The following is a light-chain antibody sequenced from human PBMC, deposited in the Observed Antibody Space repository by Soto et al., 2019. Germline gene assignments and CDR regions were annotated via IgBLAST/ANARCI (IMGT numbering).Light chain of an antibody. CDR1: QGISSS. V-gene: IGKV1-9*01. J-gene: IGKJ5*01. CDR3: QHLYTYPIT. CDR2: AAS. Sequence: DIQLTQSPSFLSASVGDRVTITCRASQGISSSLAWYQQKPGKAPNLLIYAASTLQSGVSSRFSGSGSGTEFTLTISSLQPEDFATYYCQHLYTYPITFGQGTRLEIK.